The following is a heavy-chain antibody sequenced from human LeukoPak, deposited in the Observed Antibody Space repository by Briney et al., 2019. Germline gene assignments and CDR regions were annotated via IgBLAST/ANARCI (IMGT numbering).Heavy chain of an antibody. V-gene: IGHV1-46*01. Sequence: ASVKVSCKASGYTFTSFYIRWVRQAPGQGLEWMGIINPGGGSTNYAQNLQGRVTVTRDTSTSTVYMELSSLRSEDTAVYYCARGLAAGDKWGQGTPVTVSS. J-gene: IGHJ4*02. CDR1: GYTFTSFY. CDR2: INPGGGST. CDR3: ARGLAAGDK. D-gene: IGHD6-13*01.